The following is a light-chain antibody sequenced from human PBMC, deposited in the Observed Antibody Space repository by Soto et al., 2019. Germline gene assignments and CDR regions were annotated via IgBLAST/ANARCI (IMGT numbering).Light chain of an antibody. CDR1: QTISNW. J-gene: IGKJ1*01. V-gene: IGKV1-5*01. CDR3: QKYNSFWT. CDR2: DAS. Sequence: DIQMTQSPSTLSASVGDIVTISCRASQTISNWLAWYQQKPGKAPKLLIYDASSLESGVPSRFSGSGSGTEFTLTISSLQPEDFATYYCQKYNSFWTFGQGTKVEIK.